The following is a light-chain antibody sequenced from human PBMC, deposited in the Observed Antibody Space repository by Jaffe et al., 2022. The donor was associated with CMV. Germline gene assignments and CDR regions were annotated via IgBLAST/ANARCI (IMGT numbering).Light chain of an antibody. J-gene: IGLJ7*01. CDR3: CSYTRSSIVAV. CDR2: DVN. Sequence: QSALTQPASVSGSPGQSITLSCIGTSSDIGTYNYVSWYQQHPGKAPRLIIYDVNNRASGVSSRFSGSKFGNTASLTISGLRADDEADYYCCSYTRSSIVAVFGGGTQLTVL. CDR1: SSDIGTYNY. V-gene: IGLV2-14*03.